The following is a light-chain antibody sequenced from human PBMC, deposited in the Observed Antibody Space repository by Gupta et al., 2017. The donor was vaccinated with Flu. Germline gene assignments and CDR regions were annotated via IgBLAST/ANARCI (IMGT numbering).Light chain of an antibody. V-gene: IGKV3-20*01. CDR3: QQYGSSPPLT. J-gene: IGKJ4*01. Sequence: EIVLTQSPATLSLSPGERATLSCRASQSVSSSYLAWYQQKPGQPPRLLIYGASSRATGIPDRFSGSGSGTDFTLTISRLEPEDFAVYYCQQYGSSPPLTFGGGTKVEIK. CDR2: GAS. CDR1: QSVSSSY.